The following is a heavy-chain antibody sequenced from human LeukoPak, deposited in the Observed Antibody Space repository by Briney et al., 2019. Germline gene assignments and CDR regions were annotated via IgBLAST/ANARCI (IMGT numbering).Heavy chain of an antibody. CDR1: GFTFSDYY. D-gene: IGHD2-15*01. CDR3: TRDPRAAGY. Sequence: PGGSLRLSCAASGFTFSDYYMSWIRLAPGKGLEWLSYISGNSRDRNYADSVKGRFTISRDDAKNSLYLQMSSLRAEDTAVYYCTRDPRAAGYWDQGTLVTVSS. CDR2: ISGNSRDR. V-gene: IGHV3-11*05. J-gene: IGHJ4*02.